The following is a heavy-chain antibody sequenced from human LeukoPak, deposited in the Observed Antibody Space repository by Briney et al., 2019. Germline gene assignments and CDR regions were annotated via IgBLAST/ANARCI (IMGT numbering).Heavy chain of an antibody. J-gene: IGHJ3*02. CDR2: IYYSGST. V-gene: IGHV4-31*03. D-gene: IGHD3-3*01. Sequence: PSQTLSLTCTVSGGSISSGGYYWSWIRQHPGKGLEWIGYIYYSGSTYYNPSLKSRVTISVDTSKNQFSLKLSSVTAADTAVYYCARLRFLEWHDPEESAFDIWGQGTMVTVSS. CDR3: ARLRFLEWHDPEESAFDI. CDR1: GGSISSGGYY.